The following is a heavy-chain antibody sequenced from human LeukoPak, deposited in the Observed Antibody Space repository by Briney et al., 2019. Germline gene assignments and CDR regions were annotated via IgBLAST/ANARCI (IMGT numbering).Heavy chain of an antibody. CDR2: INWNGGST. CDR1: GFKFDDYG. Sequence: PGGSLRLSCAASGFKFDDYGMSWVRQAPGKRLEWAPGINWNGGSTGYADSVKGRFTISRDNAKTSLYLQMNSLRAEDTALYYCARDRLRFCSSTSCHTPFDFWGQGTLATVSS. J-gene: IGHJ4*02. V-gene: IGHV3-20*04. D-gene: IGHD2-2*01. CDR3: ARDRLRFCSSTSCHTPFDF.